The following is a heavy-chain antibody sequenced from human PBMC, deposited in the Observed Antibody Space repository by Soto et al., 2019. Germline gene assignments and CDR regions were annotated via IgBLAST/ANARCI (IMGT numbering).Heavy chain of an antibody. CDR1: GYSFTSYW. J-gene: IGHJ1*01. D-gene: IGHD4-17*01. CDR3: ARPPPYGDYWYFQH. V-gene: IGHV5-51*01. Sequence: GSLKISCKGSGYSFTSYWIGWVRQMPGKGLEWMGIIYPGDSDTRNSPSFHGQVTISADTSLSTAYLQWSSLKAPDTAMYYCARPPPYGDYWYFQHWGQGTLVTVSS. CDR2: IYPGDSDT.